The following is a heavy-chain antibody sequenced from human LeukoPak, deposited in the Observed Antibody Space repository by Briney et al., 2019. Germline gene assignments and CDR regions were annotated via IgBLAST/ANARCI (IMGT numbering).Heavy chain of an antibody. CDR3: AKLGYQLLFNWFDP. CDR2: ISGSGGST. V-gene: IGHV3-23*01. D-gene: IGHD2-2*01. J-gene: IGHJ5*02. Sequence: GGSLRLSCAASGFTFSSYAMSWVRQAPGKGLEWVSAISGSGGSTYYADSVKGRFTISGDNSKNTLYLQMNSLRAEDTAVYYCAKLGYQLLFNWFDPWGQGTLVTVSS. CDR1: GFTFSSYA.